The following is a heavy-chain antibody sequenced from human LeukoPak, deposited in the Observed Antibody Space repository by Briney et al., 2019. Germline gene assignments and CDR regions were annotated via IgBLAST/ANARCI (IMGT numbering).Heavy chain of an antibody. CDR2: IYYSGSA. Sequence: SETLSLTCTVSGGSISNYYWSWIRQPPGKGLEWIGYIYYSGSANYNPSLKSRLTMSIETSKNQFSLRLSSVTAADTAVYYCARQANYYDSSGYERGWFDPWGQGTLVTVSS. CDR1: GGSISNYY. CDR3: ARQANYYDSSGYERGWFDP. D-gene: IGHD3-22*01. J-gene: IGHJ5*02. V-gene: IGHV4-59*01.